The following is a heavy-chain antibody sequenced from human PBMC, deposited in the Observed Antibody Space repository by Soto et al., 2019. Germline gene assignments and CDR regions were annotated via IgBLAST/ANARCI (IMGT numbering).Heavy chain of an antibody. CDR2: INHLGSI. D-gene: IGHD2-21*01. Sequence: SETLSRTCVVSGGSLSDDFWSWLRRPPGVALEWIGEINHLGSINYNPSLKSRVTMSVDTSKNQFSLTLNSVTAADTATYYCARGGISHWAYFYYMDVWDRGTTVTVSS. CDR3: ARGGISHWAYFYYMDV. J-gene: IGHJ6*03. V-gene: IGHV4-34*01. CDR1: GGSLSDDF.